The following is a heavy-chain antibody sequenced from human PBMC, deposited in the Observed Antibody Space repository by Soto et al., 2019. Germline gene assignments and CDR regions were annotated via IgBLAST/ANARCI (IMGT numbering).Heavy chain of an antibody. CDR2: IIPMFGTA. CDR1: GGTFSTYA. Sequence: QVQLVQSGAEVKKPESSVKVSCKAPGGTFSTYAISWVRQAPGQGLEWMGGIIPMFGTANYAQRFPDRVPITADESTNTVYMELSSLRSEDTAVYFCASGIQLWLRRINNGYSGWGQGPLVTVSS. J-gene: IGHJ4*02. CDR3: ASGIQLWLRRINNGYSG. D-gene: IGHD5-18*01. V-gene: IGHV1-69*12.